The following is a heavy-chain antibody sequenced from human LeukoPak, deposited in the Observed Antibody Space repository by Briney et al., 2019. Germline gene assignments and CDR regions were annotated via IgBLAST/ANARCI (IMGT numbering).Heavy chain of an antibody. CDR3: ARHETVITLSSYYYGMDV. J-gene: IGHJ6*02. CDR2: ISTSSTYI. Sequence: GGSLRLSCAASGFTFSTYSMNWVRQAPGKGLEWVSSISTSSTYIYYADSVKGRFTISRDNAKNSLYLQMNSLRAEDTAVYYCARHETVITLSSYYYGMDVWGPGTTVTVSS. CDR1: GFTFSTYS. V-gene: IGHV3-21*01. D-gene: IGHD4-23*01.